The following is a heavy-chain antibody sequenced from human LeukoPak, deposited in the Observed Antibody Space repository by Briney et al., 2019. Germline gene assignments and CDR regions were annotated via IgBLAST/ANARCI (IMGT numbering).Heavy chain of an antibody. J-gene: IGHJ6*02. CDR1: GFTFSSYG. D-gene: IGHD2-2*01. CDR2: ISYDGSNK. CDR3: AKDPYSRYCSSTSCYRHYYGMDV. Sequence: GRSLRLSCAASGFTFSSYGMHWVRQAPGKVLEWVAVISYDGSNKYYADSVKGRFTISRDNSKNTLYLQMNSLRAEDTAVYYCAKDPYSRYCSSTSCYRHYYGMDVWGQGTTVTVSS. V-gene: IGHV3-30*18.